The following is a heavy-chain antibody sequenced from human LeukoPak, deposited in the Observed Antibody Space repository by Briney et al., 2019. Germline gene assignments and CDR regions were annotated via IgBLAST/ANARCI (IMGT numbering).Heavy chain of an antibody. D-gene: IGHD6-6*01. CDR2: MNPNSGNT. CDR3: ARVGTAARPNGFDY. CDR1: GYTFTSYD. V-gene: IGHV1-8*01. J-gene: IGHJ4*02. Sequence: GASVKVSCKASGYTFTSYDINWVRQATGQGLEWMGWMNPNSGNTGYAQKFQGRVTMTRNTSISTAYMELSSLRSEDTAVYYCARVGTAARPNGFDYWGQGTLVTVSS.